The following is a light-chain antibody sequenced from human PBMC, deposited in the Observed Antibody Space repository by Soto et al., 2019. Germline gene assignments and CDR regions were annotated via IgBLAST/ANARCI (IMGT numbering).Light chain of an antibody. CDR1: QSIYEK. CDR2: DTS. J-gene: IGKJ4*01. CDR3: QQYTRWALT. Sequence: EIVMTQSPATLSVSPGERVTLFCRASQSIYEKLAWYQQKPGQTPRLVIYDTSTRATGTPGSFSGSGSGTEFTLNISSLQSEDFALYYCQQYTRWALTFGGGNKVEIK. V-gene: IGKV3-15*01.